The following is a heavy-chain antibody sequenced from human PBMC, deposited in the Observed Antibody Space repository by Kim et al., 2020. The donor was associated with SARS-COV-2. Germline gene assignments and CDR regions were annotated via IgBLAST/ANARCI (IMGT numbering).Heavy chain of an antibody. CDR1: GFTFSSYA. Sequence: GGSLRLSCAASGFTFSSYAMNWVRQAPGKGLEWVAVISYDGSNKYYADSVKGRFTISRDNSKNTLYLQMNSLRAEDTAVYYCARALGGGYKGGFEYWGQG. CDR3: ARALGGGYKGGFEY. D-gene: IGHD5-12*01. J-gene: IGHJ4*02. V-gene: IGHV3-30-3*01. CDR2: ISYDGSNK.